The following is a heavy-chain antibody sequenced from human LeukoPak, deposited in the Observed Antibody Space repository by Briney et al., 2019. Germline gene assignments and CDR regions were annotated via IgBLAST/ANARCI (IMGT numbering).Heavy chain of an antibody. J-gene: IGHJ4*02. CDR2: IYYSGRT. CDR1: GGSISSSSYY. D-gene: IGHD3-3*01. V-gene: IGHV4-39*01. CDR3: ARGARITIFGVVNPSGHYFDY. Sequence: TSSETLSLTCTVSGGSISSSSYYWGWIRQPPGKGLEGIGSIYYSGRTYYNPSLKSRVTISVDTSKNQFSLKLSSVTAADTAVYYCARGARITIFGVVNPSGHYFDYWGQGTLVTVSS.